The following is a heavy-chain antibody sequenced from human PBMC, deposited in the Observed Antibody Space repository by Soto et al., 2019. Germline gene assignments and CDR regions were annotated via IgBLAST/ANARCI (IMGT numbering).Heavy chain of an antibody. CDR2: IYHSGST. D-gene: IGHD1-26*01. J-gene: IGHJ3*02. CDR1: GYSISSGYY. CDR3: ARGLSGHAFDI. Sequence: SETLSLTCAVSGYSISSGYYWGWIRQPPGKGLEWIGSIYHSGSTYYNPSLKSRVTISVDTSKNQFSLKLSSVTAADTAVYYCARGLSGHAFDIWGQGTMVTVSS. V-gene: IGHV4-38-2*01.